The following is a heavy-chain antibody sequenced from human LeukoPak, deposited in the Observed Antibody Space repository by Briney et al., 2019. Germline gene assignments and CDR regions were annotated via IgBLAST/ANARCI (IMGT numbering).Heavy chain of an antibody. CDR3: ARSDYGMDV. J-gene: IGHJ6*02. V-gene: IGHV4-61*02. CDR1: GGSISSGSYY. CDR2: IYTSGST. Sequence: SQTLSLTCTVSGGSISSGSYYWSWIRQPAGKGLEWTGRIYTSGSTNYNPSLKSRVTISVDTSKNQFSLKLSSVTAADTAVYYCARSDYGMDVWGQGTTVTVSS.